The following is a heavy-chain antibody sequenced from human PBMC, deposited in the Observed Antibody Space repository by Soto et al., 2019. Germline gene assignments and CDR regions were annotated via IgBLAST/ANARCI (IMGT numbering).Heavy chain of an antibody. J-gene: IGHJ4*02. CDR2: IKQDGSEK. Sequence: GGSLRLSCAASGFTFSSYWMSWVRQAPGKGLEWVANIKQDGSEKYYVDSVKGRFTISRDNAKNSLYLQMNSLRAEDTAVYYCARDPVAPFSGYDPYSDYWGQGTLVTVSS. D-gene: IGHD5-12*01. V-gene: IGHV3-7*01. CDR3: ARDPVAPFSGYDPYSDY. CDR1: GFTFSSYW.